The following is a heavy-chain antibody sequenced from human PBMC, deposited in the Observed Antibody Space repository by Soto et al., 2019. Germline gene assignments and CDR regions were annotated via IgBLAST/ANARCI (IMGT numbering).Heavy chain of an antibody. CDR3: ARLLAPYCGGDCYSGFDY. CDR2: IDPSGGRT. J-gene: IGHJ4*02. V-gene: IGHV1-46*01. Sequence: ASVKVSCKASGYTFTTYYIHWVRQAPGQGLEWMGVIDPSGGRTNHAQKIQGRVTMTRDTSTSTLYMELSSLSSEDTAVYYFARLLAPYCGGDCYSGFDYWGQGTQVTVSS. CDR1: GYTFTTYY. D-gene: IGHD2-21*02.